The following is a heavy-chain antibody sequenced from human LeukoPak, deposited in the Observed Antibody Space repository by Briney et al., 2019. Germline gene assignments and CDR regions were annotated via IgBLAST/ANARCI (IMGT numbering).Heavy chain of an antibody. J-gene: IGHJ4*02. Sequence: PGGSLSLSCAASGFTFSDSAMHWVRQASGKGLEWVGRIRGKANSYATAYAASVKGRFTISRDDSKNTAYLQMNSLKTEDTAVYYCTRWELRGVPFDYWGQGTLVTVSS. CDR2: IRGKANSYAT. CDR3: TRWELRGVPFDY. CDR1: GFTFSDSA. V-gene: IGHV3-73*01. D-gene: IGHD3-10*01.